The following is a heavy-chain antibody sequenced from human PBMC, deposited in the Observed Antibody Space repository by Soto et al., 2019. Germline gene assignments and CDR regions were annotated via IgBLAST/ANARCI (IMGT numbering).Heavy chain of an antibody. V-gene: IGHV4-30-4*01. J-gene: IGHJ6*02. Sequence: SETLSLTCNVSGGSISSGDYYWTWIRQSPGKGLEWIGYIYYTGSTFYSPSLKSRVTISLDTSENHFSLDMNSVTAADTAVYFCARVSGHNTGYYSVYFMDVWGQGTTVTVS. D-gene: IGHD5-18*01. CDR1: GGSISSGDYY. CDR2: IYYTGST. CDR3: ARVSGHNTGYYSVYFMDV.